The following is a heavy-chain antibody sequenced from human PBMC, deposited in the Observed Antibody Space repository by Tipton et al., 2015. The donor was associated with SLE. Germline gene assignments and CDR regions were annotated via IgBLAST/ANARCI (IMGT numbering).Heavy chain of an antibody. CDR2: IYYSGST. CDR3: ARESDATNYYYYYMDV. D-gene: IGHD1-26*01. CDR1: GGSISSYY. Sequence: TLSLTCTVSGGSISSYYWSWIRQPPGKGLEWIGYIYYSGSTYYNPSLKSRVTISVDTSKNQFSLKLSSVTAADTAVYYCARESDATNYYYYYMDVWGQGTLVTVS. J-gene: IGHJ6*03. V-gene: IGHV4-59*12.